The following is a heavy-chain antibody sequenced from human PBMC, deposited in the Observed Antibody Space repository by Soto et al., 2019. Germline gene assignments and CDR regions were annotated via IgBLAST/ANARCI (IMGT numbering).Heavy chain of an antibody. Sequence: SGPSLVNPTQTLTLSCTFSGFSLSTSGVGVGWIRQPPGKALEWLALIYWDDDKRYSPSLKSRLTITKDTSKNQVVLTMTNMDPVDTATYYCAHTPLPAAMLLQFDYWGQGTLVTSPQ. D-gene: IGHD2-2*01. V-gene: IGHV2-5*02. CDR3: AHTPLPAAMLLQFDY. CDR2: IYWDDDK. J-gene: IGHJ4*02. CDR1: GFSLSTSGVG.